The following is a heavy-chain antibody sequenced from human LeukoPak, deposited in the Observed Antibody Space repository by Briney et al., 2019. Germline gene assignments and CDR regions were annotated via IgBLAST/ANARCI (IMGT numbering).Heavy chain of an antibody. Sequence: TLSLTCTVSGGSISSGGYYWSWIRQPPGKGLEWIGYIYHSGSTYYNPSLKSRVTISVDRSKNQFSLKLSSVTAADTAVYYCARINRVHSSSHFDYWGQGTLVTVSS. J-gene: IGHJ4*02. CDR2: IYHSGST. CDR1: GGSISSGGYY. D-gene: IGHD6-6*01. CDR3: ARINRVHSSSHFDY. V-gene: IGHV4-30-2*01.